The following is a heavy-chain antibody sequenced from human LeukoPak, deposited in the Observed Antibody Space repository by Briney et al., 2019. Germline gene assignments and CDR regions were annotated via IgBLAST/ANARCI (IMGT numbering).Heavy chain of an antibody. D-gene: IGHD6-13*01. V-gene: IGHV3-48*03. CDR1: GFTFSSYE. J-gene: IGHJ4*02. Sequence: GGSLRLSCAASGFTFSSYEMNWVRQAPGKGLEWVSYISSSGSTIYYADSVKGRFTISRDNAKNSLYLQMNSLRAEDTAVYYCSGGRSKDPPLYSSSWYYFDYWGQGTLVTVSS. CDR3: SGGRSKDPPLYSSSWYYFDY. CDR2: ISSSGSTI.